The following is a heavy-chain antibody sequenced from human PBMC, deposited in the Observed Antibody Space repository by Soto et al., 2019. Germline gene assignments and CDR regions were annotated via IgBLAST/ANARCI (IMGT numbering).Heavy chain of an antibody. J-gene: IGHJ3*02. CDR2: INPNSGGT. CDR3: ARVLRAGDRDSAFDI. Sequence: ASVKVSCKASGYTFTGYYMHWVRQAPGQGLEWMGWINPNSGGTNYVQKFQGWVTMTRDTSISTAYMELSRLRSDDTAVYYCARVLRAGDRDSAFDIWGQGTMVTVSS. CDR1: GYTFTGYY. D-gene: IGHD3-10*01. V-gene: IGHV1-2*04.